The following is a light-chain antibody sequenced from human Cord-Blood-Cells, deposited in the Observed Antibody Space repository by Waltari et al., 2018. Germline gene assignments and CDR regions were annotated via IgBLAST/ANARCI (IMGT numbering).Light chain of an antibody. J-gene: IGLJ3*02. CDR2: EVS. Sequence: QSALTQPASVSGSPGQSITISCTGTSSDVGSYNLVSWYTQHPGKAPKLMFYEVSKRPSGVSNRFSGSKSGNTASLTISGLQAEDEADYYCCSYAGSSWVFGGGTKLTVL. CDR3: CSYAGSSWV. V-gene: IGLV2-23*02. CDR1: SSDVGSYNL.